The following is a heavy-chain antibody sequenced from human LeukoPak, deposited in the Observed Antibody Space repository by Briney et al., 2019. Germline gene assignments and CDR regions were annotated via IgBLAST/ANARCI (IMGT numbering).Heavy chain of an antibody. CDR1: GFTFSGSG. CDR3: ARGRAATGDWYFDL. D-gene: IGHD6-13*01. CDR2: IWYDGSDK. V-gene: IGHV3-33*01. J-gene: IGHJ2*01. Sequence: QSGRSLRLSCAASGFTFSGSGMHWVRQAPGKGLEWVAVIWYDGSDKYYADSVKGRFTISRDNSKNTLYLQMNSLRVDDTAMYYCARGRAATGDWYFDLWGRGTLVTVSS.